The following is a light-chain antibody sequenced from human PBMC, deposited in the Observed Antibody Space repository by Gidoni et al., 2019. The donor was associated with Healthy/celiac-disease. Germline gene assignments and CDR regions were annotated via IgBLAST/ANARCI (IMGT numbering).Light chain of an antibody. J-gene: IGKJ3*01. Sequence: DIQMTQSSSSLSASVGDRVTITCRASQSLSSYLNWYQQKPGKAPKLLIYAASSLQSGVPSRFSGSGSGTDFTLTISSLQPEDFATYFCQQSYSTPPVTFGPGTKVDIK. CDR3: QQSYSTPPVT. CDR1: QSLSSY. V-gene: IGKV1-39*01. CDR2: AAS.